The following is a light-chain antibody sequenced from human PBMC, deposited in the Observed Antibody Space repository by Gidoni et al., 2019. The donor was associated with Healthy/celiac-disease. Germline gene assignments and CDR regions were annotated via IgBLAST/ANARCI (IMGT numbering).Light chain of an antibody. J-gene: IGKJ4*01. V-gene: IGKV3-20*01. CDR1: QSVSSSY. CDR2: GAS. CDR3: QQYGSSVPT. Sequence: EIVLTQSPGTLSLSPGERATLSCRASQSVSSSYLAWYRQRPGQAPRLLIYGASSRATGIPDRFSGSGSGTDFTLTISRLEPEDFAVYYCQQYGSSVPTFGGGTKVEIK.